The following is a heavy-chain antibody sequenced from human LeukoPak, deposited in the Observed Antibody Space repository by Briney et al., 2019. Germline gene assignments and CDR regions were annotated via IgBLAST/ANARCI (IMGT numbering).Heavy chain of an antibody. D-gene: IGHD2-2*01. Sequence: ASVKVSCKVSGYTFTDYYMHWVQQAPGKGLEWMGLVDPEDGEPIYAEQFQGRVTITADTSTDTAYMELSSLRSEDTAVYYCATSVVPAATGIGDPWGQGTLVTVSS. V-gene: IGHV1-69-2*01. CDR2: VDPEDGEP. CDR1: GYTFTDYY. CDR3: ATSVVPAATGIGDP. J-gene: IGHJ5*02.